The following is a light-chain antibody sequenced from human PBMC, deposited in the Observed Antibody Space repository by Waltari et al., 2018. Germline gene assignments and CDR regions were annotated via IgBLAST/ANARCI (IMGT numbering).Light chain of an antibody. CDR2: GVN. V-gene: IGLV2-23*02. J-gene: IGLJ2*01. Sequence: QSALTQPASVSGSPGQSITVSCTGTSSDVGTYNLVSWYQQHPGKAPKLIIYGVNKRPLLVSYRFSVCKSGNTASLTISGLQAEDEADYYCCSSAGSSTYVVFGGGTKLTVL. CDR3: CSSAGSSTYVV. CDR1: SSDVGTYNL.